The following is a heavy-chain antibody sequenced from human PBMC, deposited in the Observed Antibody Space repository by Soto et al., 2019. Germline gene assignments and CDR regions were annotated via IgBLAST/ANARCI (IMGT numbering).Heavy chain of an antibody. V-gene: IGHV1-2*04. J-gene: IGHJ6*02. Sequence: GASVKVSCKTSVYTFIAYYIHWVRQAPGQGPEWMGWLNPNSGGTKFAQKFKGWVTMTRDTSVTTAYLELSSLKSDDTAIYYCARSSAVLRPDGLDVWGQGTTVTVSS. CDR1: VYTFIAYY. CDR2: LNPNSGGT. D-gene: IGHD3-10*02. CDR3: ARSSAVLRPDGLDV.